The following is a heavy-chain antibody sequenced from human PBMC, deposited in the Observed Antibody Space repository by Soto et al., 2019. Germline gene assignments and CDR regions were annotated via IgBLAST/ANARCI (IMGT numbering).Heavy chain of an antibody. Sequence: GGSLRLSCAASGFTFSSYSMNWVRQAPGKGLECVSSISSSSSYIYYADSVKGRFTISRDNAKNSLYLQMNSLRAEDTAVYYCARDPGYGDYYYYGMDVWGQGTTVTVSS. CDR1: GFTFSSYS. J-gene: IGHJ6*02. D-gene: IGHD5-18*01. CDR3: ARDPGYGDYYYYGMDV. V-gene: IGHV3-21*01. CDR2: ISSSSSYI.